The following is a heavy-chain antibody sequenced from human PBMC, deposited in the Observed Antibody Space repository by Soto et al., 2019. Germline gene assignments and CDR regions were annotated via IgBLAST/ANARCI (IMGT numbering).Heavy chain of an antibody. CDR2: ISSSSSYT. CDR1: GFTFSDYY. D-gene: IGHD4-17*01. CDR3: ARAAYGDYEAVFDP. J-gene: IGHJ5*02. Sequence: GGSLRLSCAASGFTFSDYYMSWIRQAPGRGLEWVSYISSSSSYTNYADSVKGRFTISRDNAKNSLYLQMNSLRAEDTAVYYCARAAYGDYEAVFDPWGQGTLVTVSS. V-gene: IGHV3-11*03.